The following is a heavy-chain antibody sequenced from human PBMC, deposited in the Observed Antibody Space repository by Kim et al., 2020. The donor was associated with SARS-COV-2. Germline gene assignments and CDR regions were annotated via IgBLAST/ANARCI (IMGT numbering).Heavy chain of an antibody. CDR3: ARPYTSGTYDT. V-gene: IGHV4-39*01. CDR1: GGSITSTYYY. D-gene: IGHD6-19*01. J-gene: IGHJ5*02. CDR2: VYYTGST. Sequence: SETLSLTCNVSGGSITSTYYYWGWIRQPPGKGLEWIGSVYYTGSTYYNPSLKSRVAISVDTSKNQFSLKLTSVTAADTAVYYCARPYTSGTYDTWGQGTL.